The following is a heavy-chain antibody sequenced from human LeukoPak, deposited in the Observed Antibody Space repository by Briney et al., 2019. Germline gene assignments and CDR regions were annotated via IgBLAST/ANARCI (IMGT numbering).Heavy chain of an antibody. V-gene: IGHV3-21*01. CDR2: INSRSNYR. CDR1: GFTFTTYT. CDR3: AREDGIVGATSAFDI. Sequence: PGGSLGLSCAASGFTFTTYTMNWVRQAPGKGLEWVSSINSRSNYRYYADSVKGRFTISRDNAKNSLYLQMDSLRAEDTAVYYCAREDGIVGATSAFDIWGQGTMVTVSS. D-gene: IGHD1-26*01. J-gene: IGHJ3*02.